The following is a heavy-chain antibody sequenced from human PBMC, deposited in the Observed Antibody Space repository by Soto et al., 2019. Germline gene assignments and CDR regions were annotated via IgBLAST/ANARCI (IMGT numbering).Heavy chain of an antibody. J-gene: IGHJ4*02. CDR2: VYYAGTT. CDR3: ARGHYYDSSVLFDF. CDR1: GDAIRSDP. V-gene: IGHV4-59*01. Sequence: SETLPLTCTVSGDAIRSDPWNWIRQTPGKGLEWIGYVYYAGTTKYNPSVKSRVTIVVDRSKNQFSLKLASVTPEDTAVYFCARGHYYDSSVLFDFWGQGSLVTVSS. D-gene: IGHD3-22*01.